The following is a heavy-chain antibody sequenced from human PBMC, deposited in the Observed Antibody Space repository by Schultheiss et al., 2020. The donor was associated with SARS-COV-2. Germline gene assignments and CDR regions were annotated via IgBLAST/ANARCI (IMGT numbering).Heavy chain of an antibody. CDR2: IYHSGST. CDR1: GYSISSGYY. D-gene: IGHD5-24*01. J-gene: IGHJ4*02. CDR3: ARGDGYNNDY. V-gene: IGHV4-38-2*01. Sequence: SETLSLTCAVSGYSISSGYYWGWIRQPPGKGLEWIGSIYHSGSTYYNPSLKSRVTISVDTSRNQFSLKLSSVSAADTAVYYCARGDGYNNDYWGQGTLVTVSS.